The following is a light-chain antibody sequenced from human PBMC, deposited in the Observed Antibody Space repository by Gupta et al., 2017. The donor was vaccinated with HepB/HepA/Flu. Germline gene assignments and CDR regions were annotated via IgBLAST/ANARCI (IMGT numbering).Light chain of an antibody. V-gene: IGLV2-8*01. Sequence: QSALTQPPSASGSPVQSVTISCTGTSSDVGRCNYVSWYQQPPGKPPKFMIYEVTKRPSGVHGRFSGSKSGNTASLTVAGLLAEDEADYCCSAYAGNHIFVFGTGTKVTVL. CDR3: SAYAGNHIFV. J-gene: IGLJ1*01. CDR2: EVT. CDR1: SSDVGRCNY.